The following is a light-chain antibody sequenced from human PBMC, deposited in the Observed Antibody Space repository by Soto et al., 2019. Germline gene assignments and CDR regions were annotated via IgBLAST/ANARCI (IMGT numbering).Light chain of an antibody. J-gene: IGKJ4*01. CDR1: QSISIY. CDR2: DAS. V-gene: IGKV1-5*01. CDR3: QQYKTSLLT. Sequence: DIQMTQSPSSLSASVGDRVTITCRASQSISIYLNWYQLKPGKAPKLLMYDASSLESGVSSRFSGSGSGTEFTLIISSLQPDDFATYYCQQYKTSLLTFGGGTKVDIK.